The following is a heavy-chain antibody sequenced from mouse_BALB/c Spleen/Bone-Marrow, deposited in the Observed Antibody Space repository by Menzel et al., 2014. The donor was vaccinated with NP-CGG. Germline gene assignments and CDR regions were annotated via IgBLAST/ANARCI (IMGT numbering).Heavy chain of an antibody. CDR1: EYEFPSRD. D-gene: IGHD1-1*01. CDR2: INSDGGST. CDR3: ARHGDYYGSSLFAY. J-gene: IGHJ3*01. V-gene: IGHV5-2*01. Sequence: EVQGVESGGGLVQPGESLKLSCESNEYEFPSRDMSWVRKTPEKRLELVAAINSDGGSTYYPDTMERRFIISRDNSKKTLYLQMSSLRSEDTAFYYCARHGDYYGSSLFAYWGQGTLVTVSA.